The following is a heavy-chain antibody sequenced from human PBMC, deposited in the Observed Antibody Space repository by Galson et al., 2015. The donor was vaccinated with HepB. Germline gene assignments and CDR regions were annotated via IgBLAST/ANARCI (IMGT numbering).Heavy chain of an antibody. CDR1: GFTFSSYA. Sequence: SLRLSCAASGFTFSSYAMHWVRQAPGKGLEWVAVISYDGSNKYYADSVKGRFTISRDNSKNTLYLQMNSLRAEDTAVYYCARVFDYYDSSGYYGYWGQGTLVTVSS. D-gene: IGHD3-22*01. CDR2: ISYDGSNK. J-gene: IGHJ4*02. V-gene: IGHV3-30-3*01. CDR3: ARVFDYYDSSGYYGY.